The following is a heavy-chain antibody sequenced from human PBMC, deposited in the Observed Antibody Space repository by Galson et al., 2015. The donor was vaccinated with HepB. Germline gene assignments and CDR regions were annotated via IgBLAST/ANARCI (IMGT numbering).Heavy chain of an antibody. CDR1: GFTFSSYA. J-gene: IGHJ6*03. Sequence: SLRLSCAASGFTFSSYAMSWVRQAPGKGLEWVSSISSSSSYIYYADSVKGRFTISRDNAKNSLYLQMNSLSAEDTAVYYCARDSETKQHQLLYGAYYYYYMDVWGKGTTVTVSS. D-gene: IGHD2-2*02. V-gene: IGHV3-21*01. CDR3: ARDSETKQHQLLYGAYYYYYMDV. CDR2: ISSSSSYI.